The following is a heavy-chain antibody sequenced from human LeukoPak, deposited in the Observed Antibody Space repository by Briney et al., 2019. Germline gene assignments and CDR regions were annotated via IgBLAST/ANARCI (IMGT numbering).Heavy chain of an antibody. Sequence: GASVKVSCKASGYTFTGYYMHWVRQAPGQGLEWMGWINPNSGGTNYAQKFQGRVTMTRDTSISTAYMELSRLRSEDTAVYYCAKSVIGAPSYGSGSYYDWFDPWGQGTLVTVSS. D-gene: IGHD3-10*01. CDR2: INPNSGGT. V-gene: IGHV1-2*02. J-gene: IGHJ5*02. CDR1: GYTFTGYY. CDR3: AKSVIGAPSYGSGSYYDWFDP.